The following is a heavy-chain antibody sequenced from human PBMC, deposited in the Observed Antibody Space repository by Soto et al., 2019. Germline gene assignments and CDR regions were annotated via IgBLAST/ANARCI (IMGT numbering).Heavy chain of an antibody. CDR2: IYSGGST. J-gene: IGHJ6*02. D-gene: IGHD3-10*01. Sequence: GGSLRLSCAASGFTVSSNYMSWVRQAPGKGLEWVLVIYSGGSTYYADSVKGRFTISRDNSKNTLYLQMNSLRAEDTAVYYCARDPYGSGSYYSNYYGMDVWGQGTTVTVSS. CDR1: GFTVSSNY. V-gene: IGHV3-66*01. CDR3: ARDPYGSGSYYSNYYGMDV.